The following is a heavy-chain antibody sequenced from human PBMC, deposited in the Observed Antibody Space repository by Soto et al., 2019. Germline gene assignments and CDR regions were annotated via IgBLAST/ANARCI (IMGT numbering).Heavy chain of an antibody. CDR3: ARGVGSGTYYNQYHWFDP. CDR2: INPSGST. Sequence: ASVKVSCKASGYTLTSYYMRWVRQAPGQGLEWMGIINPSGSTSYAQKFQGRVTMTRDTSTSTAYMELRSLRSDDTAVYYCARGVGSGTYYNQYHWFDPWGQGTLVTVSS. V-gene: IGHV1-46*01. D-gene: IGHD3-10*01. CDR1: GYTLTSYY. J-gene: IGHJ5*02.